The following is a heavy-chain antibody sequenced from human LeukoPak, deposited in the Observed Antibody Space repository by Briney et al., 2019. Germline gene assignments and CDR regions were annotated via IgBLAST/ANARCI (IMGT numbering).Heavy chain of an antibody. J-gene: IGHJ3*02. CDR3: ARAFSSSSWYLHAFDI. CDR1: GYTFTGYY. D-gene: IGHD6-13*01. CDR2: INPNSGGT. Sequence: ASVKVSCKASGYTFTGYYMHWVRQAPGQGLEWMGWINPNSGGTNYAQKFQGRVTMTRDTSISTAYMELSRLRSDDTAVYYCARAFSSSSWYLHAFDIWGQGTMVTVYS. V-gene: IGHV1-2*02.